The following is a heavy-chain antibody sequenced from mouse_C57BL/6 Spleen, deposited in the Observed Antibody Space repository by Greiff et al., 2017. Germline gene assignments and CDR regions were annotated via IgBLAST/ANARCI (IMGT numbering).Heavy chain of an antibody. Sequence: QVQLQQSGAELVRPGASVTLSCKASGYTFTDYEMHWVKQTPVHGLEWIGAIDPETGGTAYNQKFKGKAILTADKSSSTAYMELRSLTSEDSAVYYCTRRVLFTTVEATNFDYWGQGTTLTVSS. CDR1: GYTFTDYE. D-gene: IGHD1-1*01. CDR2: IDPETGGT. V-gene: IGHV1-15*01. J-gene: IGHJ2*01. CDR3: TRRVLFTTVEATNFDY.